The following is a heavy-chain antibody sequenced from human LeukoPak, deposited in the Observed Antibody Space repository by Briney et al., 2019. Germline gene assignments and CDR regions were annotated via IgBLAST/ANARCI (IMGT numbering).Heavy chain of an antibody. V-gene: IGHV4-39*01. CDR2: IYYSGST. D-gene: IGHD6-19*01. CDR1: GGSISSSSYY. CDR3: ARHYSSGWSG. Sequence: SETLSLTCTVSGGSISSSSYYWGWLRQPPGKGLEWIGSIYYSGSTYYNPSLKSRVTISVDTSKNQFSLKLSSVTAADTAVYYCARHYSSGWSGWGQGTLVTVSS. J-gene: IGHJ4*02.